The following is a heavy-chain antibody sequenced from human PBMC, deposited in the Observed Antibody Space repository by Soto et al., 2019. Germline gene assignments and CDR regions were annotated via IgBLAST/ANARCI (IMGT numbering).Heavy chain of an antibody. V-gene: IGHV5-10-1*01. J-gene: IGHJ4*02. D-gene: IGHD3-22*01. CDR2: IDPSDSYT. CDR3: ARNPEYYYDSSGYYLYYFDY. Sequence: GESLKISCNGSGYSFTIYWISWVRQMPGKGLEWMGRIDPSDSYTNYSPSFQGHVTISADKSISTAYLQWSSLKASDTAMYYCARNPEYYYDSSGYYLYYFDYWGQGTLVTVSS. CDR1: GYSFTIYW.